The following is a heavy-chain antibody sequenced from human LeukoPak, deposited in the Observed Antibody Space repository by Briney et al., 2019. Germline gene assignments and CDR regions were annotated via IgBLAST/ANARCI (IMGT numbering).Heavy chain of an antibody. J-gene: IGHJ4*02. V-gene: IGHV3-23*01. D-gene: IGHD6-19*01. Sequence: PGPSLRLSCAAAAFTFNSYATYSGRQAPGKGLEWVSGIFGGGGSANYADSVKARFTISRDNSKNTVYLQMDSLRVEDTAVYYCGKTTTGYSSGRYPGWPVDYWGQGTLVAVSS. CDR1: AFTFNSYA. CDR3: GKTTTGYSSGRYPGWPVDY. CDR2: IFGGGGSA.